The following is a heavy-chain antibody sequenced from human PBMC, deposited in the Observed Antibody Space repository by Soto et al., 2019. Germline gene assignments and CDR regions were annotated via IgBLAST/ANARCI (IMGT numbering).Heavy chain of an antibody. CDR1: GFTFSSYA. Sequence: GGSLRLSCAASGFTFSSYAMSWVRQAPGKGLEWVSAISGSGGSTYYADSVKGRFTISRDNSKNKLYLQMNSLRAEDTAVYYCAAPRADSYGTWRYYYMDVWGKGTTVTVSS. V-gene: IGHV3-23*01. CDR3: AAPRADSYGTWRYYYMDV. D-gene: IGHD5-18*01. J-gene: IGHJ6*03. CDR2: ISGSGGST.